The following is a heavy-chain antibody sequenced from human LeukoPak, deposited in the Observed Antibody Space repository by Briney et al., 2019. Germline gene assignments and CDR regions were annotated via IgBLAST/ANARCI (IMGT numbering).Heavy chain of an antibody. CDR3: AKAKAVTRAAYYYYGMDV. J-gene: IGHJ6*02. V-gene: IGHV3-23*01. D-gene: IGHD4-17*01. CDR2: ISGSGGST. CDR1: GFTFSSYA. Sequence: GGSLRLSCAASGFTFSSYAMSWVRQAPGKGLEWVSAISGSGGSTYYADSVKGRFTISRDNSKNTLYLQMNSLRAEDTAVYYCAKAKAVTRAAYYYYGMDVWGQGTTVTVSS.